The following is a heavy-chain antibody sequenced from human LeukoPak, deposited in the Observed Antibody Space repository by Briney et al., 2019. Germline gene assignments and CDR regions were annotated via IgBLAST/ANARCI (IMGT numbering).Heavy chain of an antibody. Sequence: GGSLRLSCAASEFTFSSYEMNWVRQAPGKGLEWVSYISSSGSTIYYADSVKSRFTISRDNAKNSLYQQMNSLRAEDTAVYYCARDWGSGDFDYWGQGTLVTVSS. D-gene: IGHD3-10*01. CDR2: ISSSGSTI. CDR1: EFTFSSYE. J-gene: IGHJ4*02. V-gene: IGHV3-48*03. CDR3: ARDWGSGDFDY.